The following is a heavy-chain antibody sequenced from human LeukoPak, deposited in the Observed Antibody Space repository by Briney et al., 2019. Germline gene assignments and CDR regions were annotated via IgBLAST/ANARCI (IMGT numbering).Heavy chain of an antibody. CDR3: AALQSSGYDYSDY. V-gene: IGHV4-59*08. CDR1: GGSISSYY. CDR2: IYYSGST. D-gene: IGHD3-22*01. Sequence: SETLSLTCTVSGGSISSYYWSWIRQPPGKGLEWIGYIYYSGSTDYNPSLKSRVAMSVDTSKNQFSLKLSSVTAADTAVYYCAALQSSGYDYSDYWGQGILVTVSS. J-gene: IGHJ4*02.